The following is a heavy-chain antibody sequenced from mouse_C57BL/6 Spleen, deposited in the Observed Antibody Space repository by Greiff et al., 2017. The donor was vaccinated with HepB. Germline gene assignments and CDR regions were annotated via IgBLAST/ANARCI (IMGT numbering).Heavy chain of an antibody. CDR1: GYTFTSYW. Sequence: VQLQQPGAELVMPGASVKLSCKASGYTFTSYWMHWVKQRPGQGLEWIGEIDPSDSYTNYNQKFKGKSTLTVDKSSSTAYMQLSSLTSEDSAVYYCASYYGSSHWDFDGWGTGTTVTVSS. CDR3: ASYYGSSHWDFDG. J-gene: IGHJ1*03. D-gene: IGHD1-1*01. V-gene: IGHV1-69*01. CDR2: IDPSDSYT.